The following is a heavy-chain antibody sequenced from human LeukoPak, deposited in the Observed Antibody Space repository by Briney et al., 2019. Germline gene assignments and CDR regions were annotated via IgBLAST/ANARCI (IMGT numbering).Heavy chain of an antibody. D-gene: IGHD3-10*01. V-gene: IGHV6-1*01. CDR1: GDSVSSNSAA. J-gene: IGHJ5*02. CDR2: TYYRSKWYN. CDR3: ARELLWFGEFVWFDP. Sequence: SQTCSLTCAISGDSVSSNSAAWNWIRQSPSRGLEWLGRTYYRSKWYNDYAVSVKSRITINPDTSKNQFSLQLNSVTPEDTAVYYCARELLWFGEFVWFDPWGQGTLVTVSS.